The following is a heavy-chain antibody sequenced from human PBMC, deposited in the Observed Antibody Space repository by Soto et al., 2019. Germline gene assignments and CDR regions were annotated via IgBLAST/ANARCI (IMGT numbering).Heavy chain of an antibody. CDR3: ARSSSSWIGLFDY. CDR2: ISYDGSNK. J-gene: IGHJ4*02. V-gene: IGHV3-30-3*01. CDR1: GFTFSTYN. Sequence: QVQLVESGGGVVQPGRSLRLSCAASGFTFSTYNMHWVRQAPGKGLEWVTIISYDGSNKYYADSVKGRFTISRDNSKNTLFLQMNSLRAEDTALYYCARSSSSWIGLFDYWGQGTLVTVSS. D-gene: IGHD6-6*01.